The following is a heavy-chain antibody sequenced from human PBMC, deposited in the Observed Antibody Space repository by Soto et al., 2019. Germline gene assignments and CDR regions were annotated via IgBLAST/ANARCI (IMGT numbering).Heavy chain of an antibody. CDR1: GYTFTSYD. CDR3: ARGVLLWFGELFFFSPHFDY. D-gene: IGHD3-10*01. J-gene: IGHJ4*02. V-gene: IGHV1-8*01. Sequence: QVQLVQSGAEVKKPGASVKVSCKASGYTFTSYDINWVRQATGLGLEWMGWMNPNSGNTGYAQKFQGRVTMTRNTSISTAYRELSSLRSEDTAVYYCARGVLLWFGELFFFSPHFDYWGQGTLVTVSS. CDR2: MNPNSGNT.